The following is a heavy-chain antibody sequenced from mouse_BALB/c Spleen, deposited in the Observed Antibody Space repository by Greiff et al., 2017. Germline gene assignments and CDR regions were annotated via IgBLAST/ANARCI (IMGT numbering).Heavy chain of an antibody. CDR1: GFTFSDFY. CDR2: SRNKANDYTT. CDR3: ARDSRYYGNSYAMDY. Sequence: EVMLVESGGGLVQPGGSLRLSCATSGFTFSDFYMEWVRQPPGKRLEWIAASRNKANDYTTEYSASVKGRFIVSSDTSQSILYLQMNALRAEDTAMYYCARDSRYYGNSYAMDYWGQGTSVTVSS. V-gene: IGHV7-1*02. J-gene: IGHJ4*01. D-gene: IGHD1-1*01.